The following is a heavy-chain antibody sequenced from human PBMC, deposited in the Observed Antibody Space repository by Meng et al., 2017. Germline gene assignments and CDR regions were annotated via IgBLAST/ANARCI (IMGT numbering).Heavy chain of an antibody. CDR1: GGSISSSNW. J-gene: IGHJ4*02. CDR2: IYHSGST. CDR3: ARIGDWGSTRYFDY. V-gene: IGHV4-4*02. Sequence: QGQLQEAGPGLGKPSGHLSLTCAVSGGSISSSNWWSWVRQPPGKGLEWIGEIYHSGSTNYNPSLKSRVTISVDKSKNQFSLKLSSVTAADTAVYYCARIGDWGSTRYFDYWGQGTLVTVSS. D-gene: IGHD7-27*01.